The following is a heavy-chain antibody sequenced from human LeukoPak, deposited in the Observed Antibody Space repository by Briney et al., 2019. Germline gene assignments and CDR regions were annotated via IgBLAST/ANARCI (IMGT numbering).Heavy chain of an antibody. D-gene: IGHD2-21*01. J-gene: IGHJ4*02. V-gene: IGHV4-31*03. CDR1: GGSISSGGYY. Sequence: SETLSLTCTVSGGSISSGGYYWSWIRQHPGKGLEWIGYIYYSGSTYYNPSLKSRVTISVDTSKNQFSLKLSSVTAADTAVYYCASPFPGIVVVDYWGQGTLVTVSS. CDR3: ASPFPGIVVVDY. CDR2: IYYSGST.